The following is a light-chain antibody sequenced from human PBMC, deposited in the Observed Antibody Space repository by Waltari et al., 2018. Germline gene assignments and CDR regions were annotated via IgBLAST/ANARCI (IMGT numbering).Light chain of an antibody. J-gene: IGKJ1*01. CDR3: MQGTHWPPWT. Sequence: DVVMTQSPLSLSVTLGQPASISCKSSQSLVHSDGKTYLNGYKQRPGQSPRRLLYKVSNRDSGVPDRFSGSWSGTDFTLKISRVEAEDVGVYYCMQGTHWPPWTFGQGTKVEIK. V-gene: IGKV2-30*02. CDR1: QSLVHSDGKTY. CDR2: KVS.